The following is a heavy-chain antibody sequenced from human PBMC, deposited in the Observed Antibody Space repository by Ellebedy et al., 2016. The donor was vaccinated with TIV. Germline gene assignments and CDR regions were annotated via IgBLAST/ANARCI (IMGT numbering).Heavy chain of an antibody. CDR2: ISGGGKYT. V-gene: IGHV3-23*01. CDR3: AKGGAADGFGY. D-gene: IGHD6-13*01. J-gene: IGHJ4*02. Sequence: GGSLRLXXAASGLSFRSSAMSWVRQAPGKGLEWVSAISGGGKYTFYADSVKGRFTISRDNSKNTLYLQMNSLRAEDTAVYYCAKGGAADGFGYWGQGTLVTVSS. CDR1: GLSFRSSA.